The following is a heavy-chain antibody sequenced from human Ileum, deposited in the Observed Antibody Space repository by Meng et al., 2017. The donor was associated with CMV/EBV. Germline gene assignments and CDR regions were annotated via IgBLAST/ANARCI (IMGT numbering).Heavy chain of an antibody. D-gene: IGHD6-13*01. CDR1: GLTFSSYS. CDR2: ISSSRSYI. Sequence: GASLKISYAASGLTFSSYSLNWVRQAPGKGLGWVSSISSSRSYIYYADSVKGRFTISRDNAKNSLYLQMNSPRAEDTAVSYCATPSPIAAAGRTTHYWGHG. V-gene: IGHV3-21*01. J-gene: IGHJ4*01. CDR3: ATPSPIAAAGRTTHY.